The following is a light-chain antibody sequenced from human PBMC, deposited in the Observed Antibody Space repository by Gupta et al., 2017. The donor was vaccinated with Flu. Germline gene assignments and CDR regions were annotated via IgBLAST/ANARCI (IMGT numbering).Light chain of an antibody. CDR2: DVS. Sequence: PSSLSASVGDRVTITCQASQDISKYLNWYQHRTGKAPKLLIYDVSKLETGVPSRFSGSGSGTDFTFTISSLQPEDFATYYCQQYDNLPFTFGPGTKVAIK. J-gene: IGKJ3*01. CDR3: QQYDNLPFT. V-gene: IGKV1-33*01. CDR1: QDISKY.